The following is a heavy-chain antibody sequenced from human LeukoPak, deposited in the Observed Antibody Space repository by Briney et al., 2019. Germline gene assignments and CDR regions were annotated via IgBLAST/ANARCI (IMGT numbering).Heavy chain of an antibody. J-gene: IGHJ4*02. D-gene: IGHD3-16*01. CDR3: ARLYSYAYDY. CDR2: INSDDSST. Sequence: PGGSLRLSCTASGFTFSGYWMHWVRQAPGKGLVWVSRINSDDSSTRYPDSVKGRFTISRDNAKNTVYLQMNSLRAEDTVMYYCARLYSYAYDYWGQGTLVTVSS. V-gene: IGHV3-74*01. CDR1: GFTFSGYW.